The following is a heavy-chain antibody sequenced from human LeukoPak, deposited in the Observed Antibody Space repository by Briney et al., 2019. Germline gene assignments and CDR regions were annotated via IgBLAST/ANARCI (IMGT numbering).Heavy chain of an antibody. D-gene: IGHD2-15*01. CDR1: GGSISSYY. CDR2: IYYSGST. V-gene: IGHV4-59*01. J-gene: IGHJ6*03. CDR3: DRVLLPSDSSPYYYSYYMVI. Sequence: KPSETLSLTCTVCGGSISSYYLSWLRQPPGKGLEGIGYIYYSGSTNYKPSLKSRVTISVDTSKNQFSLQLSSVTAADPCVHCCDRVLLPSDSSPYYYSYYMVILRKRTKVTVCS.